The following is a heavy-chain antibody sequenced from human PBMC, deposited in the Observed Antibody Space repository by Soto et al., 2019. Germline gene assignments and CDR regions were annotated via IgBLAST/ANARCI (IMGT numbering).Heavy chain of an antibody. CDR3: ARGFHYDGRWNRNNWFDP. V-gene: IGHV1-8*01. D-gene: IGHD3-3*01. CDR2: MNPNSGNT. Sequence: GASVKVSCKASGYTFTSYDINWVRQATGQGLEWMGWMNPNSGNTGYAQKFQGRVTMTRNTSISTAYMELSSLRSEDTAVYYCARGFHYDGRWNRNNWFDPWGQGTLVTVSS. J-gene: IGHJ5*02. CDR1: GYTFTSYD.